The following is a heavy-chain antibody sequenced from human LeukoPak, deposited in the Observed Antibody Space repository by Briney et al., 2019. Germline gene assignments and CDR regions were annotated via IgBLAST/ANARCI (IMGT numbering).Heavy chain of an antibody. CDR2: INHSGST. D-gene: IGHD5-18*01. V-gene: IGHV4-34*01. CDR1: GGSFSGYY. CDR3: ARGTRGYSYGYSTEYFQH. J-gene: IGHJ1*01. Sequence: SETLSLTCAVCGGSFSGYYWSWIRQPPGKGLEWIGEINHSGSTNYNPSLKSRVTISVDTSKNQFSLKLSSVTAADTAVYYCARGTRGYSYGYSTEYFQHWGQGTLVTVSS.